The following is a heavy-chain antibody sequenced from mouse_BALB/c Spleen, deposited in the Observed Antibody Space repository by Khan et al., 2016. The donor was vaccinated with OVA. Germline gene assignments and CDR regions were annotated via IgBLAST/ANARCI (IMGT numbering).Heavy chain of an antibody. J-gene: IGHJ3*01. CDR1: GYTFTNYW. D-gene: IGHD2-3*01. CDR2: IYPSDSYS. CDR3: ARGGFDGYSFAY. Sequence: QIQLVQSGIELVRPGASVKLSCKASGYTFTNYWINWLKQRPGQGLEWIGNIYPSDSYSNYNQRFKDKTTLTVDTSSSTAYLQLSSPTSEDSAVYYCARGGFDGYSFAYWGQGTLVTVSA. V-gene: IGHV1-69*01.